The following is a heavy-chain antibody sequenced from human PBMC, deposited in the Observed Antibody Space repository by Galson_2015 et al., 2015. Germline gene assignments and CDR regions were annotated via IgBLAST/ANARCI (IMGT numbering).Heavy chain of an antibody. Sequence: SLRLSCAASGFTFSSYGMHWVRQAPGKGLEWVAVISYDGSNKYYADSVKGRFTISRDNSKNTLYLQMNSLRAEDTAVYYCAKVIVGATPTDYWGQGTLVTVSS. J-gene: IGHJ4*02. CDR3: AKVIVGATPTDY. D-gene: IGHD1-26*01. CDR1: GFTFSSYG. V-gene: IGHV3-30*18. CDR2: ISYDGSNK.